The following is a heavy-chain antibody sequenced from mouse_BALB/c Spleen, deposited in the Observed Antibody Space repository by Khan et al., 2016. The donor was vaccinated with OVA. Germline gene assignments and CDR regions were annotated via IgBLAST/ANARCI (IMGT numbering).Heavy chain of an antibody. V-gene: IGHV1-7*01. Sequence: QVQLKQSGAELAKPGASVKMSCKASGYTFINYWILWVKQRPGQGLEWIGYINPSSGYTKYNQKFKDKATLTADKSSSTAYMQLSSLTSEDSAVYYCARTHERWGQGTTLTVSS. CDR2: INPSSGYT. CDR3: ARTHER. CDR1: GYTFINYW. J-gene: IGHJ2*01.